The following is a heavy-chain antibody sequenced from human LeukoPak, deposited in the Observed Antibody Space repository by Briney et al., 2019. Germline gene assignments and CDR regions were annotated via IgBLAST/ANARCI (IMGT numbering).Heavy chain of an antibody. Sequence: GGSLRLPCAASGFTFSSSEMNWVRQAPGKGLEWLSYISGSGYSRYYADSVKGRFTVSRDNAKNSVYLQMNSLRVEDTAVYYCAKDADLCGGDCYRGIDYWGQGTLVTVSS. V-gene: IGHV3-48*03. J-gene: IGHJ4*02. D-gene: IGHD2-21*02. CDR3: AKDADLCGGDCYRGIDY. CDR2: ISGSGYSR. CDR1: GFTFSSSE.